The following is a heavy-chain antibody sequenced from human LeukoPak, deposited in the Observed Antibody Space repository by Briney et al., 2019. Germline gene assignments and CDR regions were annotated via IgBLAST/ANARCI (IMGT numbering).Heavy chain of an antibody. Sequence: SETLSLTCTVSGGSISSSSYYWGWIRQSPGKGLEWIGSIYYSGSTYYNPSLKSRVTISVATSKNQFSLKLSSVTAADTAVYYCARDAAKAQLAYFDYWGQGTLVTVSS. V-gene: IGHV4-39*07. J-gene: IGHJ4*02. CDR3: ARDAAKAQLAYFDY. CDR1: GGSISSSSYY. CDR2: IYYSGST. D-gene: IGHD6-13*01.